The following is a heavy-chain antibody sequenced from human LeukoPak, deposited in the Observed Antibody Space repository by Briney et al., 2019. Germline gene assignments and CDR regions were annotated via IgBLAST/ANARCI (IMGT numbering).Heavy chain of an antibody. J-gene: IGHJ4*02. D-gene: IGHD3-9*01. CDR1: GFAFSSYA. V-gene: IGHV3-23*01. CDR3: AKASLRYFDWWPGYFDY. CDR2: ISGSGGST. Sequence: GGSLRLSCAASGFAFSSYAMSWVRQAPGKGLEWVSAISGSGGSTYHADSVKGRFTISRDNSKNTLYLQMNSLRAEDTAVYYCAKASLRYFDWWPGYFDYWGQGTLVTVSS.